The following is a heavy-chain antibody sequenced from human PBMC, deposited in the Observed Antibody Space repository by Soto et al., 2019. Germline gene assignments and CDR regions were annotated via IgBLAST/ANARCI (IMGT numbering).Heavy chain of an antibody. CDR1: GFTFTKYA. V-gene: IGHV3-23*01. CDR2: ISKSGGDT. Sequence: PGGSLRRSCAASGFTFTKYAMTCVRQAPGKGLEWFSSISKSGGDTYYEDSVKGRFTISIDNSKNTLYLQMNGMRAEDTALYFCATDTYRSSWYFSGQANLVTVSS. D-gene: IGHD6-13*01. J-gene: IGHJ4*02. CDR3: ATDTYRSSWYF.